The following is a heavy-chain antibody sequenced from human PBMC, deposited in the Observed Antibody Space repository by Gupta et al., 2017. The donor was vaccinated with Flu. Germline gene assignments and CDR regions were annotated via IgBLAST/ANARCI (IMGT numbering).Heavy chain of an antibody. D-gene: IGHD1-26*01. V-gene: IGHV1-69*01. Sequence: WVRQVPGQRLEWMGGISPIIGTANYAQSYQDRVTITADESTSTAYMERSSLRSDDTAVYFCASDSQYSGNYYGYFQHWGQGTLVTVS. CDR3: ASDSQYSGNYYGYFQH. CDR2: ISPIIGTA. J-gene: IGHJ1*01.